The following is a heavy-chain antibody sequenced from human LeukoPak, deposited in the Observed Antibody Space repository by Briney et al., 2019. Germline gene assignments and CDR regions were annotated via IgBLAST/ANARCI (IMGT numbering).Heavy chain of an antibody. CDR1: GFTFSSYG. CDR3: AKAGGGYAGLLYAFDI. CDR2: ISGSGGST. V-gene: IGHV3-23*01. J-gene: IGHJ3*02. Sequence: PPGGTLRLSCAASGFTFSSYGMSWVRQAPGKGLEWVSAISGSGGSTYYADSVKGRFTISRDNSKNTLYLQMNSLRAEDTAVYYCAKAGGGYAGLLYAFDIWGQGTMVTVSS. D-gene: IGHD5-12*01.